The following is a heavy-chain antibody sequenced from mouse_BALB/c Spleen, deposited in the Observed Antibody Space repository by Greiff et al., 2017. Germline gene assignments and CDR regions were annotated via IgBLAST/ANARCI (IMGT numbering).Heavy chain of an antibody. Sequence: DVKLEESGGGLVKPGGSLKLSCAASGFTFSSYAMSWVRQTPEKRLEWVASISSGGSTYYPDSVKGRFTISRDNARNILYLQMSSLRSEDTAMYYCARVAKFITTAHWYFDVWGAGTTVTVSS. D-gene: IGHD1-2*01. J-gene: IGHJ1*01. CDR1: GFTFSSYA. V-gene: IGHV5-6-5*01. CDR2: ISSGGST. CDR3: ARVAKFITTAHWYFDV.